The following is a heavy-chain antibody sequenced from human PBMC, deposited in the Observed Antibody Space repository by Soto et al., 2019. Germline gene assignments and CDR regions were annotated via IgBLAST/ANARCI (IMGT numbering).Heavy chain of an antibody. CDR3: AHRRNSGSDFDY. Sequence: QITLEESGPTLVKPTQTLTLTCTFSGFSLSTSGVNVGWIRQPPGKALGWRALMYWDHDNRYSPALKSSLTLTKDTSKNQAVLTMTNMDPGDTATDYCAHRRNSGSDFDYWGQGTLVTVSS. V-gene: IGHV2-5*02. CDR2: MYWDHDN. J-gene: IGHJ4*02. D-gene: IGHD3-10*01. CDR1: GFSLSTSGVN.